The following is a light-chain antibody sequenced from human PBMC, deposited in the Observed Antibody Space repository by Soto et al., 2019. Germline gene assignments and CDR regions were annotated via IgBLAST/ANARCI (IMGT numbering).Light chain of an antibody. CDR1: QTISSW. CDR3: QQYNSYSPT. Sequence: DIQMTQSPSTLSGSVGDRVTITCRASQTISSWLAWYQQKPGKAPKLLIYDASSLESGVPSRFSGSGSGTEFTLTISSLQPDDSATYYCQQYNSYSPTFGQGTKVDIK. CDR2: DAS. J-gene: IGKJ1*01. V-gene: IGKV1-5*01.